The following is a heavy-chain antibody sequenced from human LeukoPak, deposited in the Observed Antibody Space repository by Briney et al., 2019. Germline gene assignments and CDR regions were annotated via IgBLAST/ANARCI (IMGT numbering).Heavy chain of an antibody. V-gene: IGHV4-34*01. CDR2: INHSGRT. J-gene: IGHJ4*02. CDR1: GGSLSGSY. Sequence: PSETLSLTCAVFGGSLSGSYCNGIHQTPGKGLEWIGEINHSGRTNYNSSLRSRVTISVDTSKSQCSLKLISVTAADTSVYYCARDPCGSINCPLRYWGQGTQVTVSS. D-gene: IGHD1-26*01. CDR3: ARDPCGSINCPLRY.